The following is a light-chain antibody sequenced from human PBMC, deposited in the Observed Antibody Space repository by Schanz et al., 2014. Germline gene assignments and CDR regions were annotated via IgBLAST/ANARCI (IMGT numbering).Light chain of an antibody. CDR1: SSDVGGYNY. V-gene: IGLV2-14*01. J-gene: IGLJ2*01. CDR2: DAS. Sequence: QSALTQPASVSGSPGQSITISCTGTSSDVGGYNYVSWYQQHPGKAPKLMIYDASNRPSGVSNRFSGSKSGNTASLTISGLQAEDEADYYCTSYTNSSPYVVLGGGTKVTVL. CDR3: TSYTNSSPYVV.